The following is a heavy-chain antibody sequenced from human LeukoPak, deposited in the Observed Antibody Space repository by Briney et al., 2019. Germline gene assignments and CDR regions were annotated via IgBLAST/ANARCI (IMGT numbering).Heavy chain of an antibody. CDR2: ISYDGSNK. D-gene: IGHD4-17*01. Sequence: GGSLRLSCAASGFTFSSYAMHWVRQAPGKGLEWVAVISYDGSNKYYADSVKGRFTISRDNSKNTLYLQMNSLRAEDTAVYYCARRKTTVTTVDYWGQGTLVTVSS. V-gene: IGHV3-30*04. J-gene: IGHJ4*02. CDR3: ARRKTTVTTVDY. CDR1: GFTFSSYA.